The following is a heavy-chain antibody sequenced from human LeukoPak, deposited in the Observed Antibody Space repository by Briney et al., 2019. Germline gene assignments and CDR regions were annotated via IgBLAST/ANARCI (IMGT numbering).Heavy chain of an antibody. J-gene: IGHJ4*02. Sequence: PGGSLRLSCAASGFTVSSYAMSWVRQAPGKGLEWVSTISGSGGTTYYVDSVKGRFTISRENSKNTLYLQMNSLRAEDTAIYYCAKESPHFDYWGQGTLVTVSS. CDR3: AKESPHFDY. CDR2: ISGSGGTT. CDR1: GFTVSSYA. V-gene: IGHV3-23*01.